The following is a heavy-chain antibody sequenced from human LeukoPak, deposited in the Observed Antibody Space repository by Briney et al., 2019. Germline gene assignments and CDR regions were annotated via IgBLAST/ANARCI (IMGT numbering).Heavy chain of an antibody. J-gene: IGHJ5*02. D-gene: IGHD6-19*01. CDR1: GGSFSGYY. Sequence: KPSETLSLTCAVYGGSFSGYYWSWIRQPPGKGLEWIGEINHSGSTNYNPSLKSRVTISVDTSKNQFSLKLSSVTAADTAVYYCARQQAVAGTGYWFDPWGQGTLVTVSS. V-gene: IGHV4-34*01. CDR2: INHSGST. CDR3: ARQQAVAGTGYWFDP.